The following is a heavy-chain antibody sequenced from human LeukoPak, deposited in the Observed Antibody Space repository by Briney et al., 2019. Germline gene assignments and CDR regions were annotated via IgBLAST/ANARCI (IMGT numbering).Heavy chain of an antibody. V-gene: IGHV4-39*07. CDR1: GGSITSTDYF. Sequence: PSETLSLTCTVSGGSITSTDYFWGWIRQPPGKGLEWIGSIDYSGSTYYNPSLKSRLTISLDTSNNLFSLKLSSVTAADTAVYYCVREVNHYGLRRNSFDPWGQGSKVTVSS. D-gene: IGHD3-10*01. CDR2: IDYSGST. J-gene: IGHJ5*02. CDR3: VREVNHYGLRRNSFDP.